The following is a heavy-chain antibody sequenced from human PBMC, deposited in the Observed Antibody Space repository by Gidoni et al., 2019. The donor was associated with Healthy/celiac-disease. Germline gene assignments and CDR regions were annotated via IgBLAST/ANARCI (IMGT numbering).Heavy chain of an antibody. Sequence: EVQLVETGGGLIQPGGSLRLSCAASGFTVSSNYMSWVRQAPGKGLEWVSVIYSGGSTYYADSVKGRFTISRDNSKNTLYLQMNSLRAEDTAVYYCARDLRAVARTGYYYYGMDVWGQGTTVTVSS. CDR2: IYSGGST. D-gene: IGHD6-19*01. CDR3: ARDLRAVARTGYYYYGMDV. J-gene: IGHJ6*02. CDR1: GFTVSSNY. V-gene: IGHV3-53*02.